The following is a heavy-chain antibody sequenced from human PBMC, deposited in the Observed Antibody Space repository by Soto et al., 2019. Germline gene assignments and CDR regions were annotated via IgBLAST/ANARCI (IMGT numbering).Heavy chain of an antibody. CDR1: GFTFSSYG. CDR2: ISYDGSNK. Sequence: QVQLVESGGGVVQPGRSLRLSCAASGFTFSSYGMHWVRQAPGKGLEWVAVISYDGSNKYYADSVKGRFTISRDNSKNTLYLQMNSLRAEDTAVYYCAKDMSPGYTSSWYYFDYWGQGTLVTVSS. V-gene: IGHV3-30*18. CDR3: AKDMSPGYTSSWYYFDY. D-gene: IGHD6-6*01. J-gene: IGHJ4*02.